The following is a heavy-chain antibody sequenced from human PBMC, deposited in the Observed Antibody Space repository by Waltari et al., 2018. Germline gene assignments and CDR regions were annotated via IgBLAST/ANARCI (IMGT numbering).Heavy chain of an antibody. CDR3: ATDYVRR. V-gene: IGHV1-69-2*01. CDR2: VEPVEGET. D-gene: IGHD3-16*01. Sequence: EVQLVQSGAEVKKPGATVKISCKVSGYTFTDYYMHWVQQAPGKGLDWMGLVEPVEGETIYAETFQGRVTITASASADTAYMELSSLGSGDTAVYYCATDYVRRWGQGTLVTDAS. J-gene: IGHJ4*02. CDR1: GYTFTDYY.